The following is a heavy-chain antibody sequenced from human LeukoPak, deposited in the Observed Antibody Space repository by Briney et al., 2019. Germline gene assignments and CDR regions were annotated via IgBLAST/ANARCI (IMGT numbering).Heavy chain of an antibody. D-gene: IGHD3-22*01. Sequence: KASETLSLTCAVYGGSFSGYYWSWIRQPPGKGLEWIGEINHSGSTNYNPSLKSRVTISVDPSKNQFSLKLSSVTAADTAVYYCARSGSGSSHYYFDYWGQGTLVTVSS. CDR1: GGSFSGYY. J-gene: IGHJ4*02. CDR3: ARSGSGSSHYYFDY. V-gene: IGHV4-34*01. CDR2: INHSGST.